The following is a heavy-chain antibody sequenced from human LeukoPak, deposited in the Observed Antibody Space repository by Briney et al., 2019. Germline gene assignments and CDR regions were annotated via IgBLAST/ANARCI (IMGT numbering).Heavy chain of an antibody. CDR1: GYTFTSYD. CDR3: ANGAAAANHYYYYGMDV. J-gene: IGHJ6*02. D-gene: IGHD6-13*01. V-gene: IGHV1-8*01. CDR2: MNPNSGNT. Sequence: GASVKVSCKASGYTFTSYDINWVRQATGQGLEWMGWMNPNSGNTGYAQKFQGRVTMTRNTSISTAYMELSSLRSEDTAVYYCANGAAAANHYYYYGMDVWGQGTTVTVSS.